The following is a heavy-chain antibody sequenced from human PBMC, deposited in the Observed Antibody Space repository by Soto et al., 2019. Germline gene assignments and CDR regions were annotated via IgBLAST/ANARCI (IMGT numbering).Heavy chain of an antibody. CDR1: GGSISSGGYS. CDR2: IYHSGST. J-gene: IGHJ5*02. D-gene: IGHD3-16*01. CDR3: SRGRDPHKGGRT. V-gene: IGHV4-30-2*01. Sequence: TSETLSLTCAVSGGSISSGGYSWSWIRQPPGKGLEWIGYIYHSGSTYYNPSLKSRVTISVDTSKNQFSLKLTSVTAADTAVYFCSRGRDPHKGGRTWGRGTLVTVSS.